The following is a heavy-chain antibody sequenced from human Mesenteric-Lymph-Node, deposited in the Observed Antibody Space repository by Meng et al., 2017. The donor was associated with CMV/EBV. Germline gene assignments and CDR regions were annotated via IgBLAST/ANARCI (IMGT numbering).Heavy chain of an antibody. D-gene: IGHD3-10*01. CDR3: AREITMVRGGAE. CDR1: GFTFSSYA. J-gene: IGHJ4*02. Sequence: GESLKISCAASGFTFSSYAMHWVRQAPGKGLEWVAVISYDGSNKYYADSVKGRFTISRDNSKNTLYLQMNSLRAEDTAVYYCAREITMVRGGAEWGQGTLVTVSS. V-gene: IGHV3-30-3*01. CDR2: ISYDGSNK.